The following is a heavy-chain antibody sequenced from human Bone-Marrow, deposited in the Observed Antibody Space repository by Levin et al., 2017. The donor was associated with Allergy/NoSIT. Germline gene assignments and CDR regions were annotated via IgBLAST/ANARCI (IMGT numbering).Heavy chain of an antibody. CDR3: AKSLVAPLFDY. CDR1: GYTFTDYY. J-gene: IGHJ4*02. Sequence: ASVKVSCKASGYTFTDYYIHWIRQAPGQGLEWVGWVNADSGGTRYAQRFHGRVTMTRDTSISTAFMELSSLRSDDTAVYFCAKSLVAPLFDYWGQGSLVIVSS. D-gene: IGHD2-15*01. CDR2: VNADSGGT. V-gene: IGHV1-2*02.